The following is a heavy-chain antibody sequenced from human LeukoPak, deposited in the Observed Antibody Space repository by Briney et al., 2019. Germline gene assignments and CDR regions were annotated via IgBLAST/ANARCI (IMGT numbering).Heavy chain of an antibody. D-gene: IGHD3-3*01. Sequence: ASVKVSCKASGYTFTGYYMHWVRQAPGQGVEWTGSIHPNSGGTHYAQKFQGRVTMTSDTSISTAYMELSRLRSDDTAVYYCARETGDFEYYDFWSGYFYWGQGTLVSVSS. V-gene: IGHV1-2*02. J-gene: IGHJ4*02. CDR3: ARETGDFEYYDFWSGYFY. CDR1: GYTFTGYY. CDR2: IHPNSGGT.